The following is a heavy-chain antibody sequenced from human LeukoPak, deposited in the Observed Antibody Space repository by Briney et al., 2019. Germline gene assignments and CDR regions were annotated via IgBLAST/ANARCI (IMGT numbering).Heavy chain of an antibody. D-gene: IGHD3-10*01. CDR3: ARDYYGSGSYLSDY. CDR1: GFTFSSYA. Sequence: GGSLRLSCAASGFTFSSYAMHWVRQAPGKGLEGVAVISYDGSNKYYADSVKGRFTISRDNSKNTLYLQMNSLRAEDTAVYYCARDYYGSGSYLSDYWGQGTLVTVSS. CDR2: ISYDGSNK. J-gene: IGHJ4*02. V-gene: IGHV3-30*04.